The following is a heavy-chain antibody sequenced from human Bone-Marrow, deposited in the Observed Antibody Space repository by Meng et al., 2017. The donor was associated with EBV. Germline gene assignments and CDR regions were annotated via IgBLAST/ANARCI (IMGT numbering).Heavy chain of an antibody. Sequence: VQLVQSGSGKNNPGPSVKCACTTSGRPLRTSAIKRVRQAPGQGLEWMGRLIPMLGATNYAQKFQDRVTIIADKSMSIHYMELSSLRSDDTAVYYCASESGRGYTPDYWGRGTLVTVSS. J-gene: IGHJ4*02. CDR2: LIPMLGAT. V-gene: IGHV1-69*06. CDR1: GRPLRTSA. D-gene: IGHD3-10*01. CDR3: ASESGRGYTPDY.